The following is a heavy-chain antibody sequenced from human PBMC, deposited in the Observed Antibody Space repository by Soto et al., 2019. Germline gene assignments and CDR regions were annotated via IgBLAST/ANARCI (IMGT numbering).Heavy chain of an antibody. D-gene: IGHD2-15*01. CDR2: IIPIFGTA. CDR3: ARERPYCSGGSCYQGEVDY. Sequence: ASVKVSCKASGGTFSSYAISWVRQAPGQGLEWMGGIIPIFGTANYAQKFQGRVTITADKSTSTAYMELSSLRSEDTAVYYCARERPYCSGGSCYQGEVDYWGQGTLVTVSS. J-gene: IGHJ4*02. V-gene: IGHV1-69*06. CDR1: GGTFSSYA.